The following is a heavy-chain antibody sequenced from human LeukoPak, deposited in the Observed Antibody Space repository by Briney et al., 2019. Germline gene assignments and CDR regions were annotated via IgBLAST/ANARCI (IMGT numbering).Heavy chain of an antibody. CDR1: GGSISSYY. CDR2: IYYSGST. Sequence: SETLSLTCTVSGGSISSYYWSWIRQPPGKGLEWIGYIYYSGSTYYNPSLKSRVTVSVDTSKNQFSLKLSSVTAADTAVYYCGGGYDSFDYWGQGTLVTVSS. V-gene: IGHV4-59*06. D-gene: IGHD5-12*01. CDR3: GGGYDSFDY. J-gene: IGHJ4*02.